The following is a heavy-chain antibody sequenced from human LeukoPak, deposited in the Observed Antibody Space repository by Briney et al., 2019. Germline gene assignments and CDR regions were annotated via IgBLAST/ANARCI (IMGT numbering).Heavy chain of an antibody. CDR3: ARDRSSPLAAAGESVSFEFDY. CDR1: GFTFSSYW. Sequence: GGSLRLSCAASGFTFSSYWMSWVRQAPWKGLEWVANIKQDGSEKYYVDSVKGRFTISRDNAKNSLYLQMNSLRAEDTAVYYCARDRSSPLAAAGESVSFEFDYWGQGTLVTVSS. J-gene: IGHJ4*02. V-gene: IGHV3-7*01. D-gene: IGHD6-13*01. CDR2: IKQDGSEK.